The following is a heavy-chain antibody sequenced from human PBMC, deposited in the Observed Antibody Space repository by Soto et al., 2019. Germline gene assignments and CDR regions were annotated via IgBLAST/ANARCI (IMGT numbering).Heavy chain of an antibody. CDR1: GGSIXTYY. J-gene: IGHJ4*02. CDR2: INYSGST. D-gene: IGHD3-22*01. Sequence: PSETLSLTCTFSGGSIXTYYWSLIRQAPGKGLEWIGYINYSGSTNYNPSLKSRVTISVDTSKNELSLNLNPVTAADTAVYYCARGNRDYYDSSGYYFNYWGQGALVTVSS. CDR3: ARGNRDYYDSSGYYFNY. V-gene: IGHV4-59*01.